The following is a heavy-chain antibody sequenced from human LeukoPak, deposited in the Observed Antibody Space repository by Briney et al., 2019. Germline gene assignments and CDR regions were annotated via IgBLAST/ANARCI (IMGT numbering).Heavy chain of an antibody. J-gene: IGHJ4*02. D-gene: IGHD6-19*01. CDR3: AKDLANSSGWPKLYY. Sequence: GGSLRLSCAASGFTFSSYGMHWVRQAPGKGLEWVAVISYDGSNKYYADSVKGRFTISRDNSKNTPYLQMNSLRAEDTAGYYCAKDLANSSGWPKLYYWGQGTLVTVSS. CDR2: ISYDGSNK. CDR1: GFTFSSYG. V-gene: IGHV3-30*18.